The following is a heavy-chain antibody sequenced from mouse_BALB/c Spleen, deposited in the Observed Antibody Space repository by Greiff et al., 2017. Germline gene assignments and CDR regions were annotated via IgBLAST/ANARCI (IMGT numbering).Heavy chain of an antibody. CDR1: GFTFSDYY. Sequence: EVKLVESGGGLVKPGGSLKLSCAASGFTFSDYYMYWVRQTPEKRLEWVATISDGGSYTYYPDSVKGRFTISRDNAKNNLYLQMSSLKSEDTAMYYCARRGIYYDYDEGPFAYWGQGTLVTVSA. V-gene: IGHV5-4*02. CDR3: ARRGIYYDYDEGPFAY. D-gene: IGHD2-4*01. CDR2: ISDGGSYT. J-gene: IGHJ3*01.